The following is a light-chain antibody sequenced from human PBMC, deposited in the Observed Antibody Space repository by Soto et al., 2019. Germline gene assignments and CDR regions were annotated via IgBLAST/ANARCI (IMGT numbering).Light chain of an antibody. CDR1: SSNIGAGYD. CDR2: GNS. J-gene: IGLJ1*01. CDR3: QSYDSSLSRV. Sequence: QSVLTQPPSVSGAPGQRVTISCTGSSSNIGAGYDVHWYQQLPGTAPKLLIYGNSNRPSGVPDRFSGSESGTSASLAITGLQAEDEADYYCQSYDSSLSRVFGTGTKVTVL. V-gene: IGLV1-40*01.